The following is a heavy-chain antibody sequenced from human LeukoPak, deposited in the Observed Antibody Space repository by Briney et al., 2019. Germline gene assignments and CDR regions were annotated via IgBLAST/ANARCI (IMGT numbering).Heavy chain of an antibody. Sequence: ASVKVSCKASGYTFTRYGISWVRQAPGQGLEWMGWISAYNGNTNYAQKLQGRVTMTTDTSTSTAYMELRSLRSDDTAVYYCARDYVAARPKYYYYGMDVWGQGTTVTVSS. D-gene: IGHD6-6*01. J-gene: IGHJ6*02. CDR1: GYTFTRYG. CDR3: ARDYVAARPKYYYYGMDV. V-gene: IGHV1-18*01. CDR2: ISAYNGNT.